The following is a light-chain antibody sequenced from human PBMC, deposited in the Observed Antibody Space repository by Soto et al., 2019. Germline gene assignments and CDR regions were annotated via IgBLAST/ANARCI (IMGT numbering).Light chain of an antibody. CDR1: QTINSW. CDR2: KAS. CDR3: QHYNYYSYT. Sequence: DIQLTQSPATLSLSPGDRATLSCRASQTINSWLAWYQRKPGKAPKLLIYKASSIASGVPSRFSGSGSGTDFTLTISSLQPEDFAAYYCQHYNYYSYTFGQGTKVDIK. V-gene: IGKV1-5*03. J-gene: IGKJ2*01.